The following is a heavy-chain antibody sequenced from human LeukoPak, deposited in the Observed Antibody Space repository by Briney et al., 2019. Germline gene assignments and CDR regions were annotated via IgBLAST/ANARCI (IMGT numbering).Heavy chain of an antibody. CDR3: TRVAVPGTVDY. CDR1: GGSISSGSYY. CDR2: INYSGNI. D-gene: IGHD6-19*01. Sequence: SQTLSLTCTISGGSISSGSYYWTWIRQHPDKGLEWIGYINYSGNIYYNPSLKSRVTMSVDTSKNQFSLKLTSVTATDTAVYYCTRVAVPGTVDYWGQGTLVTVSS. V-gene: IGHV4-31*03. J-gene: IGHJ4*02.